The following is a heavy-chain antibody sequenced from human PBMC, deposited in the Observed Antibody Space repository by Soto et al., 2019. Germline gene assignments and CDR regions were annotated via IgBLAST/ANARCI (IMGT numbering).Heavy chain of an antibody. CDR1: GFTFSNYA. CDR2: ISGSGSNT. J-gene: IGHJ3*02. D-gene: IGHD3-22*01. CDR3: SKVNYYDGTLAQLNAFDI. V-gene: IGHV3-23*01. Sequence: PGGSLRLSCAASGFTFSNYAMSWVRQAPGKGLEWVSGISGSGSNTYYADSVKGRFTISRDNSKNTLYLQMSSLRAGDTAIYYFSKVNYYDGTLAQLNAFDIWGQGTMVTVSS.